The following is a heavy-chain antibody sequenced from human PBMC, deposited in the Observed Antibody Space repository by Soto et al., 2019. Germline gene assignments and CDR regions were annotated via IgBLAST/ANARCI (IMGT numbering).Heavy chain of an antibody. Sequence: ASVQVSCKASGYTFTGYYMHWVRQAPGQGLEWMGWINAGNGNTKYSQKFQGRVTITRDTSASTAYMELSSLRSEDTAVYYCARDLVKSVRIAARPGPMDVWGKGTTVTVSS. CDR1: GYTFTGYY. D-gene: IGHD6-6*01. CDR2: INAGNGNT. J-gene: IGHJ6*03. CDR3: ARDLVKSVRIAARPGPMDV. V-gene: IGHV1-3*01.